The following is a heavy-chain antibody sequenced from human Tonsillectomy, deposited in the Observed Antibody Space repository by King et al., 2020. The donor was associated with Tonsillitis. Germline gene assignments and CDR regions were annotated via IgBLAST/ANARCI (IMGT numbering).Heavy chain of an antibody. CDR1: GFTFDDYA. Sequence: QLVESGGGLVQPGRSLRLSCAASGFTFDDYAMHWVRQAPGKGLEWVSGINWNSASIAYADSVKGRFTISRDNAKNSLYLQMNSLRADDTALYYCAKDMGNFWMATKEGNVFDIWGQGKMVTVSS. CDR2: INWNSASI. CDR3: AKDMGNFWMATKEGNVFDI. V-gene: IGHV3-9*01. J-gene: IGHJ3*02. D-gene: IGHD5-24*01.